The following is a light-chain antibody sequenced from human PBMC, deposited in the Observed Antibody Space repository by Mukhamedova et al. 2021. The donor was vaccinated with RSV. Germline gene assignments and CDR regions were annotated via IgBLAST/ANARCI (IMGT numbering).Light chain of an antibody. V-gene: IGKV1-39*01. Sequence: WYQRRVHGKAPKLLIYMASNLQSGVPSRFSGSGSGTDFALTISSLQPEDFATYYCQQSHPTRTFGKGTKVEIK. CDR3: QQSHPTRT. CDR2: MAS. J-gene: IGKJ1*01.